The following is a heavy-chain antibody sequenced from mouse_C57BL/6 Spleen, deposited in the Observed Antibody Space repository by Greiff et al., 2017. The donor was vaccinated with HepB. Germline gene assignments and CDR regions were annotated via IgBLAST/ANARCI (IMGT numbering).Heavy chain of an antibody. V-gene: IGHV5-17*01. D-gene: IGHD2-4*01. CDR1: GFTFSDYG. Sequence: EVKLMESGGGLVKPGGSLKLSCAASGFTFSDYGMHWVRQAPEKGLEWVAYISSGSSTIYYADTVKGRFTITRDNAKNTLFLQMTSLRSEDTAMYYCARDYDYDGWFAYWGQGTLVTVSA. CDR3: ARDYDYDGWFAY. J-gene: IGHJ3*01. CDR2: ISSGSSTI.